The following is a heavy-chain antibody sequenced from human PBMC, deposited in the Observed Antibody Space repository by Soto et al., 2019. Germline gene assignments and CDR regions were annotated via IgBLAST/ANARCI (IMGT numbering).Heavy chain of an antibody. CDR2: INSDGSST. CDR3: ARVGPLLDIVVVVAAPYYYYGMDV. V-gene: IGHV3-74*01. CDR1: GFTFSSYW. J-gene: IGHJ6*02. Sequence: PGGSLRLSCAASGFTFSSYWMHWVRQAPGKGLVWVSRINSDGSSTSYADSVKGRFTISRDNAKNTLYLQMNSLRAEDTAVYYCARVGPLLDIVVVVAAPYYYYGMDVWGQGTTVTVSS. D-gene: IGHD2-15*01.